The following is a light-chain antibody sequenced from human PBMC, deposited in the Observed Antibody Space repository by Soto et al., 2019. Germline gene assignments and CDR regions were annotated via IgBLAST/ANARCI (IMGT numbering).Light chain of an antibody. CDR2: DAS. V-gene: IGKV1-5*01. J-gene: IGKJ1*01. CDR1: ESVGRF. Sequence: DIEMTQSPSTLSASVGDRVTITCRASESVGRFLAWYQHQPGKAPKLLIYDASTFESGVQSRFSGTGCGKEFTFSITSLQPEDFGTYYCQQCYMGWTFGQGTKV. CDR3: QQCYMGWT.